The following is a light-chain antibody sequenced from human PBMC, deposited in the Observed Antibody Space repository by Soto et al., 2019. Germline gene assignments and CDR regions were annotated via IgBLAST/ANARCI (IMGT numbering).Light chain of an antibody. CDR2: TAF. V-gene: IGKV1-39*01. CDR1: QSISSS. J-gene: IGKJ2*01. Sequence: DIQMTQSPSSLSASVGDRVTITCRASQSISSSLNWYQQKPGKAPKLLIYTAFSLQSGVPSRFNGSGSGTDFTLTISSLQPEDFATYYCQQSYTVPYTFGQGTKVDIK. CDR3: QQSYTVPYT.